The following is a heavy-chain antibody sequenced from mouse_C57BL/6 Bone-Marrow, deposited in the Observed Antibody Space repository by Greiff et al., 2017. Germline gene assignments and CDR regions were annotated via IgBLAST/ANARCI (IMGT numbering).Heavy chain of an antibody. D-gene: IGHD1-1*01. V-gene: IGHV1-59*01. Sequence: QVQLQQPGAELVRPGTSVKLSCKASGYTFTSYWMHWVKQRPGQGLEWIGVIDPSDSYTNYNPKFKGKATLTVDTPSSTAYMQLSSLTSEDSAVYYCARMDYYGSSLFAYWGQGTLVTVSA. CDR2: IDPSDSYT. CDR1: GYTFTSYW. CDR3: ARMDYYGSSLFAY. J-gene: IGHJ3*01.